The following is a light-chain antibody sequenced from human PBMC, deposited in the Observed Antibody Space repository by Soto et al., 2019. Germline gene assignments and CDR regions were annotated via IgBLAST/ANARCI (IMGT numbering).Light chain of an antibody. CDR2: GAS. J-gene: IGKJ1*01. CDR3: QQYGSSQWP. Sequence: EIVLTQSPGTLSLSPGERATLSCRASQSVSSSYLAWYQQKPGQAPRLLIYGASSRATGIPDRFSGSGSGTDFTLTISRLEPEDFALYYCQQYGSSQWPFGQGTKVEIK. V-gene: IGKV3-20*01. CDR1: QSVSSSY.